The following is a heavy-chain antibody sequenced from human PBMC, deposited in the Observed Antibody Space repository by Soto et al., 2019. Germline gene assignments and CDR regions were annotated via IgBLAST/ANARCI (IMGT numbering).Heavy chain of an antibody. CDR3: AKVANDCSSTSCYSGAFDI. D-gene: IGHD2-2*01. CDR1: GFTFSSYA. V-gene: IGHV3-23*01. CDR2: ISGSGGST. J-gene: IGHJ3*02. Sequence: GGSLRLSCAASGFTFSSYAMSWVRQAPGKGLEWVSAISGSGGSTYYADSVKGRFTISRDNSKNTLYLQMNSLRAEDTAVYYCAKVANDCSSTSCYSGAFDIWGQGTMVTVSS.